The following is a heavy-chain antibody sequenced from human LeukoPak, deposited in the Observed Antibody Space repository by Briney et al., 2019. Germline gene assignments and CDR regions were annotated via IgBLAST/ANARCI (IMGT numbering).Heavy chain of an antibody. CDR2: IYTSGST. D-gene: IGHD1-26*01. CDR3: ASGVVGAWDY. Sequence: SETLSLTCTVSGGSISRSNYYWSWIRQPAGKGLEWIGRIYTSGSTNYNPSLKSRVTMSVDTSKNQFSLKLSSVTAADTAVYYCASGVVGAWDYWGQGTLVTVSS. J-gene: IGHJ4*02. V-gene: IGHV4-61*02. CDR1: GGSISRSNYY.